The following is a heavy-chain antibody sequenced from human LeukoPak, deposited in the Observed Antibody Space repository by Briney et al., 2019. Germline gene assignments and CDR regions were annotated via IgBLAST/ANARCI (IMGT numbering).Heavy chain of an antibody. J-gene: IGHJ5*02. CDR2: ISYDGSNQ. CDR3: ASPGIAVAGTRYNWFDP. D-gene: IGHD6-19*01. V-gene: IGHV3-30*03. Sequence: GGSLRLSCAASGFTFSNYGMHWVRQAPGKGLEWVAVISYDGSNQYYADSVKGRFTISRDNSKNTLYLQMNSLRAEDTAVYYCASPGIAVAGTRYNWFDPWGQGTLVTVSS. CDR1: GFTFSNYG.